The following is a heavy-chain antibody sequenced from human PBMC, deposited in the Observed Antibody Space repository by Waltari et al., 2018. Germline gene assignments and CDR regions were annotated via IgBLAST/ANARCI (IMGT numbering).Heavy chain of an antibody. CDR1: GGSISSGGYY. J-gene: IGHJ4*02. D-gene: IGHD4-17*01. Sequence: QVQLQESGPGLVKPSQTLSLTCTVSGGSISSGGYYWSWIRQHPGKGLEWIGYIYDSGSTYYNPSLKSRVTISVDTSKNQFSLKLSSVTAADTAVYYCARGGMTTVTTGFDYWGQGTLVTVSS. CDR3: ARGGMTTVTTGFDY. CDR2: IYDSGST. V-gene: IGHV4-31*03.